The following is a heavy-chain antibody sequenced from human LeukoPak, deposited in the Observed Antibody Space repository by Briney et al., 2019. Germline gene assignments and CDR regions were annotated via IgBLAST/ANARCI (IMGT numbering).Heavy chain of an antibody. CDR1: GFTFSSYS. Sequence: GGSLRLSCAASGFTFSSYSMNWVRQAPGKGLEWVSSISSSSSYIYYADSVKGRFTISRDNAKNSLYLQMNSLGAEDTAVYYCARDATVTDFDYWGQGTLVTVSS. D-gene: IGHD4-17*01. V-gene: IGHV3-21*01. CDR3: ARDATVTDFDY. CDR2: ISSSSSYI. J-gene: IGHJ4*02.